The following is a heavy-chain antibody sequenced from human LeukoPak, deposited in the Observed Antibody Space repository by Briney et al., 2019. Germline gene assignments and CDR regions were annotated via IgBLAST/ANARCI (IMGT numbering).Heavy chain of an antibody. J-gene: IGHJ4*02. CDR1: GFTFRNYG. D-gene: IGHD5-24*01. V-gene: IGHV3-11*05. CDR3: ARAPRDGYDYYFDY. CDR2: ISSSSSYT. Sequence: GGSLRLSCAASGFTFRNYGMHWIRQAPGKGLEWVSYISSSSSYTNYADSVKGRFTISRDNAKNSLYLQMNSLRAEDTAVYYCARAPRDGYDYYFDYWGQGTLVTVSS.